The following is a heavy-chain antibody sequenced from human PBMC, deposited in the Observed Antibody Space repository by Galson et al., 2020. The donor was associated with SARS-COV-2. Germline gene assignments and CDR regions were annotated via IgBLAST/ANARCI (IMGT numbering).Heavy chain of an antibody. J-gene: IGHJ4*02. CDR3: ANVYGDSNSD. Sequence: GGSLRLSCAVSGFTLSNYAMHWVRQAPGKGLEWVSAISGSGGTYYADSVKGRFTISRDNSKNTLYLQMNSLGADDTALYYCANVYGDSNSDWGQGTLVTVSS. CDR1: GFTLSNYA. CDR2: ISGSGGT. D-gene: IGHD4-17*01. V-gene: IGHV3-23*01.